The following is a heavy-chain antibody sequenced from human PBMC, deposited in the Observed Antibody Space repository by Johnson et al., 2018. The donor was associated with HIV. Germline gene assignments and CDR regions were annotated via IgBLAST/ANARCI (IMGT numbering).Heavy chain of an antibody. Sequence: QVLLVESGGGLVQPGGSLRLSCAASGFTFSSYAMHWVRQAPGKGLEWVAVISYDGSNKYYADSVKGRFIISRDNSKNTVYLQMNSLRAEDTAVYYCAKVLWEGDAFDIWGQGTMVTVSS. V-gene: IGHV3-30*04. CDR1: GFTFSSYA. J-gene: IGHJ3*02. CDR3: AKVLWEGDAFDI. D-gene: IGHD2-2*01. CDR2: ISYDGSNK.